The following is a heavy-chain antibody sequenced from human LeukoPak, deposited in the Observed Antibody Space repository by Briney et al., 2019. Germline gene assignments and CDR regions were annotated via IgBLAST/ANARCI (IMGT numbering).Heavy chain of an antibody. CDR1: GFTFSSYA. V-gene: IGHV3-30*04. D-gene: IGHD5-12*01. CDR3: AKDRRLLRRVATVYFDY. J-gene: IGHJ4*02. Sequence: GGSLRLSCAASGFTFSSYAMSWVRQAPGKGLEWVAVISYDGSNKYYADSVKGRFTISRDNSKNTLYLQMNSLRAEDTAVYYCAKDRRLLRRVATVYFDYWGQGTLVTVSS. CDR2: ISYDGSNK.